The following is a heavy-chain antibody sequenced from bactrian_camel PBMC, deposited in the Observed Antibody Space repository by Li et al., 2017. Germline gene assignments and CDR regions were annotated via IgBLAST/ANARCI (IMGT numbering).Heavy chain of an antibody. CDR3: AAKWAGYHCLSRRPSDFRY. Sequence: HVQLVESGGGSVQAGGSLKLTCTASGDTFRKNCMAWFRQAPGKEREGVATIYTGGGDTFYADSAKGRFTISQDDAERTVTLQMNNLKPEDTAIYYCAAKWAGYHCLSRRPSDFRYWGQGTQVTVS. CDR1: GDTFRKNC. V-gene: IGHV3S1*01. J-gene: IGHJ6*01. CDR2: IYTGGGDT. D-gene: IGHD5*01.